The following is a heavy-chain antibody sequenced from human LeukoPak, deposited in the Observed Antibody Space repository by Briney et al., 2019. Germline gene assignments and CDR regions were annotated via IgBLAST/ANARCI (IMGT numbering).Heavy chain of an antibody. J-gene: IGHJ4*02. CDR3: ARGGFYGGKVDY. D-gene: IGHD4-23*01. V-gene: IGHV3-74*01. Sequence: PGGSLRLSCAASGFTFSSYWMHWVRQAPGKGPVWVSRINSDGSSTSYADSVKGRFTISRDNAKNTLYLQMNSLRAEDTAVYYCARGGFYGGKVDYWGQGTLVTVSS. CDR2: INSDGSST. CDR1: GFTFSSYW.